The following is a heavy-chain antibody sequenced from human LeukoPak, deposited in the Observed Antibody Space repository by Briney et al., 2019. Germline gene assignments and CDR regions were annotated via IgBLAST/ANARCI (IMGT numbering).Heavy chain of an antibody. CDR2: IYTSGST. CDR3: ATTGSRGNYADY. CDR1: GGSISSGSYY. D-gene: IGHD4-11*01. J-gene: IGHJ4*02. Sequence: SETLSLTCTVSGGSISSGSYYWSWIRQPAGKGLEWIGRIYTSGSTNYNPSLKSRVTISVDTSKNQFSLKLSSVTAADTAVYYCATTGSRGNYADYWGQGTLVTVSS. V-gene: IGHV4-61*02.